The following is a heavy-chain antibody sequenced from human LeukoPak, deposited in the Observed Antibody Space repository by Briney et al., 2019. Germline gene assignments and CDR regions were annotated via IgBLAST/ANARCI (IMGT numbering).Heavy chain of an antibody. V-gene: IGHV4-59*01. CDR1: GGSISSYY. J-gene: IGHJ4*02. CDR2: IYYSGST. CDR3: ARVRLAPYYFDY. Sequence: PSETLSLTCTVSGGSISSYYWSWIRQPPGKGLEWIGYIYYSGSTNYNPSLKSRVTISVDTSKSQFSLKLSSVTAADTAVYYCARVRLAPYYFDYWGQGTLVTVSS. D-gene: IGHD4-17*01.